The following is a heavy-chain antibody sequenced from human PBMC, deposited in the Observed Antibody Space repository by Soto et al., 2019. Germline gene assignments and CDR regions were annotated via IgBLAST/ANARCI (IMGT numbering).Heavy chain of an antibody. V-gene: IGHV5-51*01. CDR1: GYSFTSYW. D-gene: IGHD2-15*01. J-gene: IGHJ1*01. CDR3: ARHRRYCSGGSCYPGVFQH. CDR2: IYPGDSDT. Sequence: GESLKISCKGSGYSFTSYWIGWVRQMPGKGLEWMGIIYPGDSDTRYSPSFQGQVTISADKSISTAYLQWSSLKASDTAMYYCARHRRYCSGGSCYPGVFQHWGQGTLVTVSS.